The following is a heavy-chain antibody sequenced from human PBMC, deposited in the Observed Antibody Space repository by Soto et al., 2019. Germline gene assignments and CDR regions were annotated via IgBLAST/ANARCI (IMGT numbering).Heavy chain of an antibody. V-gene: IGHV1-3*01. CDR3: ATGLIPYYYDSSGYPVDY. D-gene: IGHD3-22*01. J-gene: IGHJ4*02. CDR2: INAGDGKT. Sequence: ASVKVSCKASGYTFTSYAMHWVRQAPGQRLEWMGWINAGDGKTKYSQKFQGRVTMTEDTSTDTAYMELSSLRSEDTAVYYCATGLIPYYYDSSGYPVDYWGLGTLVTVSS. CDR1: GYTFTSYA.